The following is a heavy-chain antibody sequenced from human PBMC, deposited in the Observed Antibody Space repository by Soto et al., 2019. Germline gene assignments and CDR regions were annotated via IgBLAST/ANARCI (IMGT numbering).Heavy chain of an antibody. D-gene: IGHD1-26*01. J-gene: IGHJ4*02. V-gene: IGHV3-15*01. Sequence: PGGSLRLSCAASGFTFSNAWMSWVRQAPGKGLEWVGRIKSKTDGGTTDYAAPVKGRFTISRDDSKNTLFLQINSLKTEDTAVYYCTTSFSGSYNGIDYWGQATLVTVSS. CDR2: IKSKTDGGTT. CDR3: TTSFSGSYNGIDY. CDR1: GFTFSNAW.